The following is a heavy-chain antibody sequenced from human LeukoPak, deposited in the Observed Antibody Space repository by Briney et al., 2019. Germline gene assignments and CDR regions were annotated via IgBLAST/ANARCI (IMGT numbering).Heavy chain of an antibody. V-gene: IGHV4-31*03. Sequence: PSETLSLTCTVSGGSISSGGYYWTWIRQPPGKGLEWIGYMSQSGSTYYNPSLKSRVTISVDTSKSQFSLKLTSVTAADTAVYYCARDWSGPYYFDYWGQGTLVTVSS. CDR2: MSQSGST. J-gene: IGHJ4*01. CDR3: ARDWSGPYYFDY. D-gene: IGHD3-3*01. CDR1: GGSISSGGYY.